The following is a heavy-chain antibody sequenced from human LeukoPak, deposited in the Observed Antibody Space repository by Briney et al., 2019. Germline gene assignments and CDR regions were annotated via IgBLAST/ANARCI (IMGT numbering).Heavy chain of an antibody. D-gene: IGHD6-13*01. Sequence: GGSSRLSCAASGFTFSSYGMHWVRQAPGKGLEWVAVISYDGSNKYYADSVKGRFTISRDNSKNTLYLQMNSLRAEDTAVYYCAKARPFYSSSWAHFDYWGQGTLVTVSS. CDR1: GFTFSSYG. J-gene: IGHJ4*02. CDR3: AKARPFYSSSWAHFDY. V-gene: IGHV3-30*18. CDR2: ISYDGSNK.